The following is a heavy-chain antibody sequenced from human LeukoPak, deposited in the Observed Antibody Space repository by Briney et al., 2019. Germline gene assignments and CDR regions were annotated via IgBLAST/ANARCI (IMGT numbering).Heavy chain of an antibody. CDR2: INIDGSST. V-gene: IGHV3-74*01. CDR3: ARDKNGYSYGYGDF. D-gene: IGHD5-18*01. CDR1: GFTFSSNW. J-gene: IGHJ4*02. Sequence: GGSLRLSCAASGFTFSSNWMDWVRRAPGKGLVWVSRINIDGSSTSYADSVKGRFTISRDNAKNTLYLQMNSLRAEDTALYYCARDKNGYSYGYGDFWGQGTLVTVSS.